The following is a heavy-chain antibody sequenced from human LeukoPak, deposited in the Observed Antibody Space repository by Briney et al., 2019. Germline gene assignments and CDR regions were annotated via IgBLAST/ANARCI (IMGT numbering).Heavy chain of an antibody. CDR3: ARTHSSGWYFNYYGMDV. Sequence: GGSLRLSCAASGFTFSSYSMNWVRQAPGKGLEWVSSISSSSSYIYYADSVKGRFTISRDDAKSSLYLQMNSLRAEDTAVYYCARTHSSGWYFNYYGMDVWGQGTTVTVSS. V-gene: IGHV3-21*01. D-gene: IGHD6-19*01. CDR2: ISSSSSYI. J-gene: IGHJ6*02. CDR1: GFTFSSYS.